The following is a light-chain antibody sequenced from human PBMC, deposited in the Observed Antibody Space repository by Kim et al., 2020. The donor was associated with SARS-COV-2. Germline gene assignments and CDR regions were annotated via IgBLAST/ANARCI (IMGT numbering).Light chain of an antibody. CDR1: QGISNY. J-gene: IGKJ2*01. V-gene: IGKV1-27*01. CDR2: AAS. Sequence: ASVGDRVTITCRASQGISNYLAWYQQKPGKVPKLLIYAASTLQSGVPARFSGSGSGTDFTLTISSLQPEDVATYYCQKYNSAPVYTFGQGTKLEI. CDR3: QKYNSAPVYT.